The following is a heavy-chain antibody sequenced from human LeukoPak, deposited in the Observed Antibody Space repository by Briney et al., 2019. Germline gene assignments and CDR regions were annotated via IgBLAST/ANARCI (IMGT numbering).Heavy chain of an antibody. CDR2: IRKDGSNK. CDR3: ARIMTAVTTIYYYMDV. J-gene: IGHJ6*03. V-gene: IGHV3-30*02. CDR1: GFDFSGFG. Sequence: GGSLRLSCEASGFDFSGFGMHWVRQAPGKGLEWVAFIRKDGSNKWYADSVKGRSTISRDNSKNSLYLQMNSLRAEDTAVYYCARIMTAVTTIYYYMDVWGKGTTVTVSS. D-gene: IGHD4-17*01.